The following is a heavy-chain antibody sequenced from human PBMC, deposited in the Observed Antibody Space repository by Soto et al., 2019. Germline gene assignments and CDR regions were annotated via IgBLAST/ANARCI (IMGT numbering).Heavy chain of an antibody. D-gene: IGHD5-18*01. V-gene: IGHV1-3*01. Sequence: GASVKVSCKASGYTFTGYAMHWVRQAPGQRLEWMGWINAGNGNTKYSQKFQGRVTITRDTSATTAYMELRSLTSDDTAVYYCARQVETDMGPYSFDYWGQGTQVTVPQ. CDR1: GYTFTGYA. J-gene: IGHJ4*02. CDR3: ARQVETDMGPYSFDY. CDR2: INAGNGNT.